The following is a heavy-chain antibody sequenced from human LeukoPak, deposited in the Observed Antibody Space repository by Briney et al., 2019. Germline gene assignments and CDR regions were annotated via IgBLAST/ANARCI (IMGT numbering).Heavy chain of an antibody. CDR2: ISSSSSYI. CDR3: AKSPDVSGYNNWFAP. CDR1: GFTFSSYS. D-gene: IGHD3-22*01. J-gene: IGHJ5*02. V-gene: IGHV3-21*04. Sequence: GGSLRLSCAASGFTFSSYSMNWVRQAPGKGLEWVSSISSSSSYIYYADSVKGRFTISRDNAKNSLYLQMNSLRAEDTALYHCAKSPDVSGYNNWFAPWGQGTLVTVSS.